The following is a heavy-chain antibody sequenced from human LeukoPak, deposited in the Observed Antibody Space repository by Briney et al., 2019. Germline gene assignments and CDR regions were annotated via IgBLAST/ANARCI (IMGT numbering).Heavy chain of an antibody. CDR2: ISGDGGRT. V-gene: IGHV3-43*02. J-gene: IGHJ4*02. CDR3: AEDILSGFYETFDY. Sequence: GRSLRLACVVSAFTFATYAMHWVRQGPGNWLEWVSLISGDGGRTYYADTVKGQFTISRDNSKNSLYLEMNSRRTEDTALYYGAEDILSGFYETFDYWGQGNLVTVSS. CDR1: AFTFATYA. D-gene: IGHD6-19*01.